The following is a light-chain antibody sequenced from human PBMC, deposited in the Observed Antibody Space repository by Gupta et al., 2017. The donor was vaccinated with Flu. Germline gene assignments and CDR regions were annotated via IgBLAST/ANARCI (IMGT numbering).Light chain of an antibody. V-gene: IGLV2-23*01. CDR2: EDS. J-gene: IGLJ3*02. CDR1: SSDVGTFNL. CDR3: CSYVGNFTWV. Sequence: QSALTQPASVSGSPGQSITISCTGSSSDVGTFNLVSWFQQYPGKAPKLMIYEDSKRPSEFSNRFSGTKSGSTASLTISGLQAEDEADYYCCSYVGNFTWVFGGGTKLTVL.